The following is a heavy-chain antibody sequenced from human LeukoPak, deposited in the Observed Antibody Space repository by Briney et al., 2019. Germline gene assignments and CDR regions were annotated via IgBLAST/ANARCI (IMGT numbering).Heavy chain of an antibody. CDR3: ARGSRAYGGLYYYYYMDV. CDR1: GYSISSGYY. V-gene: IGHV4-61*01. D-gene: IGHD4-23*01. J-gene: IGHJ6*03. Sequence: PSETLSLTCTVSGYSISSGYYWSWIRQPPGKGLEWIGYIYYSGSTNYNPSLKSRVTISVDTSKNQFSLKLSSVTAADTAVYYCARGSRAYGGLYYYYYMDVWGKGTTVTISS. CDR2: IYYSGST.